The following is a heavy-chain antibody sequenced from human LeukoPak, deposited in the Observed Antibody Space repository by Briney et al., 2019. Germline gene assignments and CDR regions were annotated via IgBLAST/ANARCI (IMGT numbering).Heavy chain of an antibody. CDR2: IYYSGST. D-gene: IGHD3-22*01. V-gene: IGHV4-59*01. J-gene: IGHJ4*02. Sequence: SETLSLTCTVSGGSISSYYWSWIRQPPGKGLEWIGYIYYSGSTNYNPSLKSRVTISVDTSKNQFSLKLSSVTAADTAVYYCARGKGETYYYDSSGSPLFDYWGQGTLVTVSS. CDR1: GGSISSYY. CDR3: ARGKGETYYYDSSGSPLFDY.